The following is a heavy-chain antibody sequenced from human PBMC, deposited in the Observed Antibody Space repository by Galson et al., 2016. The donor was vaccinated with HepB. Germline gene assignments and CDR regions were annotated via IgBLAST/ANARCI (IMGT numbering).Heavy chain of an antibody. V-gene: IGHV3-23*01. D-gene: IGHD6-19*01. J-gene: IGHJ4*02. CDR3: AKDGSLYSRVWWGGDY. CDR1: GFTFSGYA. Sequence: FLRLSCAASGFTFSGYALSWVRQAPGKGLEWVSAINGRGDTTYYADSVAGRFTISTDYSKNAVYLQMNSLGAEDTAVYYCAKDGSLYSRVWWGGDYWGQGTLVTVSS. CDR2: INGRGDTT.